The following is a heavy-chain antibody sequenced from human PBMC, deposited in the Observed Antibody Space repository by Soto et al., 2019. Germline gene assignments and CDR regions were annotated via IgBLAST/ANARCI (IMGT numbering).Heavy chain of an antibody. D-gene: IGHD6-13*01. V-gene: IGHV3-53*01. CDR1: GFTVSSNY. Sequence: GGYLRLSCAASGFTVSSNYMSWVRQAPGKGLEWVSVIYSGGSTYYADSVKGRFTISRDNSKNTLYLQMNSLRAEDTAVYYCAGGIADSSRNWFDPWGQGTLVT. CDR2: IYSGGST. CDR3: AGGIADSSRNWFDP. J-gene: IGHJ5*02.